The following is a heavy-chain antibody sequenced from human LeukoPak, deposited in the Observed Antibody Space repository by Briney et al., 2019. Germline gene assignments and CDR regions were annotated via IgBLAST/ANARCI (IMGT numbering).Heavy chain of an antibody. J-gene: IGHJ5*02. CDR3: ARPRGSGGNNWFDP. Sequence: SETLSLTCTVSGGSISSSSYYWGWIRQPPGKGLEWIGSIYYSGSTYYNPSLKSRVTISVDTSKNQFSLKLSSVTAADTAVYYCARPRGSGGNNWFDPWGQGTLVTVSS. V-gene: IGHV4-39*01. CDR1: GGSISSSSYY. CDR2: IYYSGST. D-gene: IGHD3-10*01.